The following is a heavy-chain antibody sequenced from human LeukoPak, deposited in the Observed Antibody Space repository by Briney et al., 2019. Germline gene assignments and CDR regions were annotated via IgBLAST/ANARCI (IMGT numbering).Heavy chain of an antibody. J-gene: IGHJ2*01. D-gene: IGHD3-22*01. Sequence: SGTLSLTCAVSGGSISSRNWWTWVRQPPGKGLEWIGYIYHSGSTYYNPSLKSRVTISVDRSKNQFSLKLSSVTAADTAVYYCARTYYYDSSGYTLGSRNWYFDLWGRGTLVTVSS. CDR3: ARTYYYDSSGYTLGSRNWYFDL. CDR1: GGSISSRNW. CDR2: IYHSGST. V-gene: IGHV4-4*02.